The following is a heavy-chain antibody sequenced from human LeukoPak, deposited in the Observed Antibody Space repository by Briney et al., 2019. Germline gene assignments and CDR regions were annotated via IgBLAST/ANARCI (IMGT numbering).Heavy chain of an antibody. D-gene: IGHD4-17*01. V-gene: IGHV4-39*01. CDR3: ARGGDGVNDAFDI. J-gene: IGHJ3*02. CDR2: IYYSGST. CDR1: GGSISSSHYY. Sequence: KPSEILSLTCTVSGGSISSSHYYWGWIRQPPGKGLEWIGSIYYSGSTYYNPSLKSRVTISVDTSKNQFSLKLSSVTAADTAMYYCARGGDGVNDAFDIWGQGTMVTVSS.